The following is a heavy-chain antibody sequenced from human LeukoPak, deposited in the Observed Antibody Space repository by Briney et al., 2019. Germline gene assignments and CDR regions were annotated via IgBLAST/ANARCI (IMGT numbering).Heavy chain of an antibody. CDR1: GDSVSSSSVA. CDR3: AREIRNGFDP. CDR2: TFYRSKWYN. J-gene: IGHJ5*02. V-gene: IGHV6-1*01. D-gene: IGHD1-1*01. Sequence: SQTLSLTCAISGDSVSSSSVAWNWIRQSPSRGLEWLGRTFYRSKWYNDYAVSVKSRIIINSDTSKNQFSLQLKSVTPEDTALHYCAREIRNGFDPWGRGTLVTVSS.